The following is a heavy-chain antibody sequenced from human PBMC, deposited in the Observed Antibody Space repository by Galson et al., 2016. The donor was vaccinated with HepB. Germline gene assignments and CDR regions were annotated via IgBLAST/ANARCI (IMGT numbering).Heavy chain of an antibody. CDR1: GGTFSTYA. Sequence: SVKVSCKVSGGTFSTYAISWVRQAPGQGLEWMGRIIPMLGTTSYTQNFQGRVTITADEPTSTAYMELSSLTSEDTAVYYCARETIFGVSRGAWFDPWGQGTLVIVSP. D-gene: IGHD3-3*01. CDR2: IIPMLGTT. J-gene: IGHJ5*02. CDR3: ARETIFGVSRGAWFDP. V-gene: IGHV1-69*11.